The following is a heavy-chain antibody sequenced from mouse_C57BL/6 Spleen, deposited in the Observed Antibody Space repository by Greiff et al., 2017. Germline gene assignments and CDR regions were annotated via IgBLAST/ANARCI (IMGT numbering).Heavy chain of an antibody. J-gene: IGHJ2*01. CDR3: ARNPGDY. CDR2: IWSGGST. Sequence: QVQLKQSGPGLVQPSQSLSITCTVSGFSLTSYGVHWVRQSPGKGLEWLGVIWSGGSTDDNAAFISRLSISKDNSKSQVFFKMNSLQADDTAIYYCARNPGDYWGQGTTLTVSS. V-gene: IGHV2-2*01. CDR1: GFSLTSYG.